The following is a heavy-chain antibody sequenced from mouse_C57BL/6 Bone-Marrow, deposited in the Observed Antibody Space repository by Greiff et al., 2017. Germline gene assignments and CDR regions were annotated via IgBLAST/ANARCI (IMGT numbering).Heavy chain of an antibody. D-gene: IGHD1-1*02. Sequence: EVQLQQSGAELVRPGASVKLSCTASGFNIKDDYMHWVKQRPEQGLEWIGWIDPENGDTEYASKFQGKATITADTSSNTAYLQLSSLTSEDTAVYYCTPIYGYYAMDYWGQGTSVTVSS. J-gene: IGHJ4*01. V-gene: IGHV14-4*01. CDR3: TPIYGYYAMDY. CDR1: GFNIKDDY. CDR2: IDPENGDT.